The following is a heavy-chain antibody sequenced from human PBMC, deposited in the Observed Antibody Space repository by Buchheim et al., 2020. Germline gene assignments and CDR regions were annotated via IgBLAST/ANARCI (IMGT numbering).Heavy chain of an antibody. Sequence: EVQLVESGGGFVKPGGSLRLSCAASGLTFTTAWMSWVRQAPGKGLEWVGRIKRKTDGGATDYAAPVKGRFTISRDDSKSYLYLQMNGLRTEDTAVYYCITDPGDFPDYWGRGT. D-gene: IGHD4-17*01. CDR1: GLTFTTAW. J-gene: IGHJ4*02. CDR3: ITDPGDFPDY. CDR2: IKRKTDGGAT. V-gene: IGHV3-15*01.